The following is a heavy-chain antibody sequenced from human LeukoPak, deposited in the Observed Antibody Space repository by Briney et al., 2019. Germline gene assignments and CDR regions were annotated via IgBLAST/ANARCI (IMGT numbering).Heavy chain of an antibody. D-gene: IGHD2-21*01. V-gene: IGHV3-9*01. Sequence: GGSLRLSCAASGFTFEDFAMHWVRQAPGKGLEWVSLINWNGGTIAYADSVKGRFTISRDNARNSLYLQMNGLRPEDTALYYCAKDYCGGNSCFVDYWGQGTLVTVPS. CDR3: AKDYCGGNSCFVDY. CDR1: GFTFEDFA. J-gene: IGHJ4*02. CDR2: INWNGGTI.